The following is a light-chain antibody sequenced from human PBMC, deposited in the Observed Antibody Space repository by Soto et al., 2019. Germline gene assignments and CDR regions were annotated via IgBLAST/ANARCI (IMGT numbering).Light chain of an antibody. CDR2: GAS. CDR3: HQYDSWT. J-gene: IGKJ1*01. V-gene: IGKV3-20*01. Sequence: EIVLTQSPGTLSLSPGERATLSCRASQSFTSIYLAWYQQKPGQAPRLLIYGASSRATGIPDRFSGSGSGTDFTLTNSRLEPEDFSVYYCHQYDSWTFGQGTKVEIK. CDR1: QSFTSIY.